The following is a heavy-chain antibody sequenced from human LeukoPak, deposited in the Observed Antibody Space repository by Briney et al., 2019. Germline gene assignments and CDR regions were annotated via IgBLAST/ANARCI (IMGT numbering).Heavy chain of an antibody. CDR3: ARGLGYSSSCFDY. CDR2: IYSGGST. J-gene: IGHJ4*02. CDR1: GFTVSSNY. V-gene: IGHV3-53*01. Sequence: GGSLRLSCGASGFTVSSNYMSWVRQAPGKGLEWVSVIYSGGSTYYADSVKGRFTISRDNSKNTLYLQMNSLRAEDTAVYYCARGLGYSSSCFDYWGQGTLVTVSS. D-gene: IGHD6-13*01.